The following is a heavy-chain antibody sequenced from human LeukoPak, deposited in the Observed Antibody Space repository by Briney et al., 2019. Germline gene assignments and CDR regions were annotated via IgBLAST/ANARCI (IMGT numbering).Heavy chain of an antibody. D-gene: IGHD6-13*01. J-gene: IGHJ5*02. V-gene: IGHV1-2*02. CDR3: ARGRIAAAGTRWFDP. CDR1: GYTFTGYY. CDR2: INPNSGGT. Sequence: ASVKVSCKASGYTFTGYYMHWVRQAPGQGREWMGWINPNSGGTNYAQKFQGRVTMTRDTSISTAYMELSRLRSDDTAVYYCARGRIAAAGTRWFDPWGQGTLVTVSS.